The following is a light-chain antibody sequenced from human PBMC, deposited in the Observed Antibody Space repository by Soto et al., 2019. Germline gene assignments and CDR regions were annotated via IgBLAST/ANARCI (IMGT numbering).Light chain of an antibody. CDR1: SRVVGDYDY. CDR2: DVS. CDR3: CSYAGTSTYV. V-gene: IGLV2-11*01. Sequence: QSALTQPPSVSGSPGQSVTISCTGTSRVVGDYDYVSWYLQHPGTAPKLLISDVSRRHSGVPDRFSGSKSGNTASLTISGLQVDDEGDYYCCSYAGTSTYVFGTGTKVTAL. J-gene: IGLJ1*01.